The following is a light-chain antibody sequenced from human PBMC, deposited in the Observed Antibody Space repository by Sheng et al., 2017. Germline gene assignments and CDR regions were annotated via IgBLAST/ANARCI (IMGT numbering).Light chain of an antibody. J-gene: IGLJ1*01. Sequence: SYELTQSPSSVRVPTDRQPASPALDISWGKVMFAGINRSQAXPLVVIIYQDKRRPSGIPXRFSGSNAGNTATLTISGTQATDEADYYCQAWDNSIAVFGTGTKVTVL. CDR2: QDK. CDR3: QAWDNSIAV. V-gene: IGLV3-1*01. CDR1: SWGKV.